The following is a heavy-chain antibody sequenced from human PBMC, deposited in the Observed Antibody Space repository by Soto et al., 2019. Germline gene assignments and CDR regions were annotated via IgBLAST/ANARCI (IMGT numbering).Heavy chain of an antibody. CDR2: ISSSSSYI. CDR1: GFTFSSYS. CDR3: ARGDVYYYDSSGYYV. J-gene: IGHJ4*02. Sequence: ESGGGLVKPGGSLRLSCAASGFTFSSYSMNWVRQAPGKGLEWVSSISSSSSYIYYADSVKGRFTISRDNAKNSLYLQMNSLRAEDTAVYYCARGDVYYYDSSGYYVWGQGTLVTVSS. D-gene: IGHD3-22*01. V-gene: IGHV3-21*01.